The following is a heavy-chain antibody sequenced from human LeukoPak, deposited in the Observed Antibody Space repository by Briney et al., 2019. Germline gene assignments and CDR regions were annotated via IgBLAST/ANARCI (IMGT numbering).Heavy chain of an antibody. J-gene: IGHJ3*02. CDR2: IYYSGCT. D-gene: IGHD6-13*01. CDR3: ARDVAEAFDI. CDR1: GGSISSYY. Sequence: PSETLSLTCTVSGGSISSYYWSWIRQPPGKGLEWIGYIYYSGCTNYNPSLKSRVTISVDTSKNQFSLKLSSVTAADTAVYYCARDVAEAFDIWGQGTMVTVSS. V-gene: IGHV4-59*01.